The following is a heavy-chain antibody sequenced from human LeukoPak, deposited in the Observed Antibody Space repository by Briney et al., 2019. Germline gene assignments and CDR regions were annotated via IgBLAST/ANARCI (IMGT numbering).Heavy chain of an antibody. CDR3: TTDDYSNYFDY. D-gene: IGHD4-11*01. V-gene: IGHV3-15*01. Sequence: GGSLRLSCAASGFTFSNAWMSWVRQAPGKGLEWVGRIKSKTNGGTTDYAAPVKGRFTISRDDSKNTLYLQMNSLKTEDTAVYYCTTDDYSNYFDYWGQGTLVTVSS. CDR2: IKSKTNGGTT. CDR1: GFTFSNAW. J-gene: IGHJ4*02.